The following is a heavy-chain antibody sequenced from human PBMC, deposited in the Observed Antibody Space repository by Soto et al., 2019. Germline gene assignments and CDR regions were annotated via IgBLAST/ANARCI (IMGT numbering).Heavy chain of an antibody. Sequence: QVQLVESGGGVVQPGRSLRLSCAASGFTFSSYGMHWVRQAPGKGLEWVAVIWYDGSIKYYGDSVKGRFTISRDNSKNTLYLQMNSLSAEDTAVYHCARYGGHSLDYWGQGALVTVSS. V-gene: IGHV3-33*01. CDR1: GFTFSSYG. D-gene: IGHD2-21*02. CDR3: ARYGGHSLDY. J-gene: IGHJ4*02. CDR2: IWYDGSIK.